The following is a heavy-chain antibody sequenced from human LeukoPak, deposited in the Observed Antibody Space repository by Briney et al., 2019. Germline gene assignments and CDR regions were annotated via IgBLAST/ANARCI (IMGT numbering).Heavy chain of an antibody. J-gene: IGHJ4*02. Sequence: GGSLRLSCAVAGFTVSGNYMSWVRQAPGKGLEWVSLIYSGDTTLYADSVKGRFTISRDISKNTVYLQMNSLRAEDTAVYYCARRAGGYSHPYDYWGQGILVTVSS. D-gene: IGHD4-23*01. V-gene: IGHV3-53*01. CDR3: ARRAGGYSHPYDY. CDR1: GFTVSGNY. CDR2: IYSGDTT.